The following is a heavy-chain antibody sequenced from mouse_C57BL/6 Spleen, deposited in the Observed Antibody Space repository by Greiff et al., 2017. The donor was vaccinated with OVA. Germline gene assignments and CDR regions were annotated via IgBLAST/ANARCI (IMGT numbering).Heavy chain of an antibody. CDR3: ARATVYYAMDY. V-gene: IGHV1-82*01. Sequence: QVQLQQSGPELVKPGASVKISCKASGYAFSSSWMNWVKQRPGTGLEWIGRIYPGDGDTNYNGKFKGKATLTADKSSSTAYMQLSSLTSEDSAVYFCARATVYYAMDYWGQGTSVTVSS. D-gene: IGHD1-2*01. CDR1: GYAFSSSW. J-gene: IGHJ4*01. CDR2: IYPGDGDT.